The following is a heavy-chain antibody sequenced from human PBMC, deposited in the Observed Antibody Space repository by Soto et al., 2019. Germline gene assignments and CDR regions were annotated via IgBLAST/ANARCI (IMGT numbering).Heavy chain of an antibody. CDR3: ARDNGNFGVVIRGTDY. J-gene: IGHJ4*02. CDR1: GFTFSSYG. Sequence: GGSLSLSCAASGFTFSSYGMHWVRQAPGKGLEWVAVIWYDGSNKYYADSVKGRFTISRDNSKNTLYLQMNSLRAEDTAVYYCARDNGNFGVVIRGTDYWGQGTLVTVSS. V-gene: IGHV3-33*01. CDR2: IWYDGSNK. D-gene: IGHD3-3*01.